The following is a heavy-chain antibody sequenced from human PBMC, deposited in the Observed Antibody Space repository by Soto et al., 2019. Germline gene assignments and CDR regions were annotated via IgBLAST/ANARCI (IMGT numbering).Heavy chain of an antibody. CDR3: AKDRGLRWVNGYHYGMDV. V-gene: IGHV3-30*18. Sequence: QVQLVESGGGVVQPGRSLRLSCAASGFTFSNYGINWVRQAPGKGLECVSVISYDGSNKIFADSVKGRFTISRDNSKNTVYLQMNSLRAEDTAIYYCAKDRGLRWVNGYHYGMDVWGPGTTVTVSS. D-gene: IGHD4-17*01. CDR2: ISYDGSNK. J-gene: IGHJ6*02. CDR1: GFTFSNYG.